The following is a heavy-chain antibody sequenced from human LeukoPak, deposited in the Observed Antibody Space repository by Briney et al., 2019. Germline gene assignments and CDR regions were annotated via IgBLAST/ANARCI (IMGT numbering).Heavy chain of an antibody. V-gene: IGHV3-33*06. CDR1: GFTFSSYG. J-gene: IGHJ4*02. CDR3: AKDLADCGGDCLFDY. D-gene: IGHD2-21*02. CDR2: IGYDGSNK. Sequence: GGSLRLSCAASGFTFSSYGMHWVRQAPGKGLEWVAVIGYDGSNKYYADSVKGRFTISRDNSKNTLYLQMNSLRAEDTAVYYCAKDLADCGGDCLFDYWGQGTLVTVSS.